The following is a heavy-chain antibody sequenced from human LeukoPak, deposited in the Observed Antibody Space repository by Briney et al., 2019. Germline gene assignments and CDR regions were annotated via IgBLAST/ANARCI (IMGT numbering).Heavy chain of an antibody. Sequence: GGSLRLSCAASGFTFSSYGMHWVRQAPGKGLEWVAFIRYDGSNKYYADSVKGRFTISRDNSKNTLYLQMNSLRAEDTAVYYCAKGVGGELYLDAFDIWGQGTMVTVSS. J-gene: IGHJ3*02. V-gene: IGHV3-30*02. CDR3: AKGVGGELYLDAFDI. CDR1: GFTFSSYG. D-gene: IGHD3-16*01. CDR2: IRYDGSNK.